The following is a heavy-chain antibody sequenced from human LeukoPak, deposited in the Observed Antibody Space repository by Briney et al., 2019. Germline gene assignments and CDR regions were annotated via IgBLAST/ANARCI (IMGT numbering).Heavy chain of an antibody. CDR1: GGSISSGDYY. CDR2: IYYSGST. J-gene: IGHJ6*02. V-gene: IGHV4-30-4*01. Sequence: PSETLSLTCTVSGGSISSGDYYWSWIRQPPGKGPEWIGYIYYSGSTYYNPSLKSRVTISVDTSKNQFSLKLSSVTAADTAVYYCARDRSPPLGYGMDVWGQGTTVTVSS. CDR3: ARDRSPPLGYGMDV. D-gene: IGHD3-16*01.